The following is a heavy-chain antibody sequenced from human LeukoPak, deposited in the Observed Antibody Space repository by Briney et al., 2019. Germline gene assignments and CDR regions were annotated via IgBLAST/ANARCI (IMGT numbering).Heavy chain of an antibody. V-gene: IGHV4-59*01. Sequence: PSESLSLTCPVDGGSISSSYWGWIRQPPRKGLEWPGYIYYSGSTNDNPSLKTRVTISVDTSKNQFSLKLSSVTAADTAVYYCARRYCSGGSCPIDYWGQGTLVTVSS. D-gene: IGHD2-15*01. CDR3: ARRYCSGGSCPIDY. CDR1: GGSISSSY. CDR2: IYYSGST. J-gene: IGHJ4*02.